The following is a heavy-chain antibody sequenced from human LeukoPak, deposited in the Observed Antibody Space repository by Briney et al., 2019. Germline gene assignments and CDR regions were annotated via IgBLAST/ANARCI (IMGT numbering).Heavy chain of an antibody. J-gene: IGHJ4*02. CDR1: GYSFTTYW. V-gene: IGHV5-51*01. CDR2: IYPGDSDT. Sequence: GESLKISCKGSGYSFTTYWIGWVRQMPGKGLEWMGIIYPGDSDTRYSPSFQGQVTISADKSISTAYLQWSSLKASDTAMYYRARHDSSRYYYANFDYWGQGTLVTVSS. D-gene: IGHD3-22*01. CDR3: ARHDSSRYYYANFDY.